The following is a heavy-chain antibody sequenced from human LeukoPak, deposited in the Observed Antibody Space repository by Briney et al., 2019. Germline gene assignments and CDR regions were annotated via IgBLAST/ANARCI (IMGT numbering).Heavy chain of an antibody. J-gene: IGHJ6*03. D-gene: IGHD4-17*01. CDR2: INHSGST. CDR1: GGSFSGYY. CDR3: AGIAAVTTGNYYYYYMDV. V-gene: IGHV4-34*01. Sequence: SETLSLTCAVYGGSFSGYYWSWIRRPPGKGLEWIGEINHSGSTNYNPSLKSRVTISVDTSKNQFSLKLSSVTAADTAVYYCAGIAAVTTGNYYYYYMDVWGKGTTVTVSS.